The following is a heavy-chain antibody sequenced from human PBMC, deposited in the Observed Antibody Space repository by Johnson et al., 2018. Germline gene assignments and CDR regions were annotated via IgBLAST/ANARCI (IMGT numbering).Heavy chain of an antibody. V-gene: IGHV3-73*01. CDR2: IRGKANSYAT. D-gene: IGHD6-19*01. J-gene: IGHJ6*03. CDR3: TRLCGAVGGQRKYYYYMDV. CDR1: GFTFSGSA. Sequence: VQLVESGGGLVQPGGSLKLSCAASGFTFSGSAIHWVRQASGKGLEWIGRIRGKANSYATTYTESLKGRFTISRDDSKNTAYLQMDSLKTEDTAVYYCTRLCGAVGGQRKYYYYMDVGGKGTTVTVSS.